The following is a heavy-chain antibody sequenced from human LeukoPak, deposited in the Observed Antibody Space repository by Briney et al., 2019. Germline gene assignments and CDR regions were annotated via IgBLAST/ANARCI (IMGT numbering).Heavy chain of an antibody. CDR1: GYSISSGYY. CDR2: INHSGST. D-gene: IGHD3-9*01. Sequence: SSETLSLTCTVSGYSISSGYYWGWMRQPPGKGLEWIGSINHSGSTYYNPSLKSRVTLSVDTSKNQFSLRLSSVTAADTAVYYCARDRYYDILTGYFGVDAFDDWGQGTMVTVSS. CDR3: ARDRYYDILTGYFGVDAFDD. J-gene: IGHJ3*01. V-gene: IGHV4-38-2*02.